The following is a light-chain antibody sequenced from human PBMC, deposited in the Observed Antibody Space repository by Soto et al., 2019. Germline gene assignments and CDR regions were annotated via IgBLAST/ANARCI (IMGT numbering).Light chain of an antibody. J-gene: IGKJ5*01. Sequence: EIVMTQSPATLSVSPGERATLSCRASQRVSNNLAWYQQRPGRSPRLLIYATSTRATGIPARFSGSGSGTEFTLTISSLQSEEFAVYYCQQYDNWPPPFGQGTRLEIK. V-gene: IGKV3-15*01. CDR2: ATS. CDR1: QRVSNN. CDR3: QQYDNWPPP.